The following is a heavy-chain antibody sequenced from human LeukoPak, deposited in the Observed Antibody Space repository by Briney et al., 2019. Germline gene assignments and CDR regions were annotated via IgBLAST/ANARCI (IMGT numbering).Heavy chain of an antibody. CDR3: VKDITSSSWNGYFDY. V-gene: IGHV3-48*03. CDR1: GFTFSNYE. CDR2: ISDSGTTI. J-gene: IGHJ4*02. D-gene: IGHD6-13*01. Sequence: PGGSLRLSCAASGFTFSNYEMNWVRQAPGKGLEWVSYISDSGTTIYYGDSVKGRFTISRDNSKNSLYLQMNSLRTEDTALYFCVKDITSSSWNGYFDYWGQGTLVTVSS.